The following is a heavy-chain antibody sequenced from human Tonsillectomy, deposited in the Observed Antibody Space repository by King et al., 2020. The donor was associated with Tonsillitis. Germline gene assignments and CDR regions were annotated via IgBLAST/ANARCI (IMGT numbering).Heavy chain of an antibody. CDR2: IRYDGSNK. J-gene: IGHJ4*02. CDR3: AKAPTAGIVVVITTYFVY. CDR1: GFTFNSYG. D-gene: IGHD3-22*01. Sequence: VQLVESGGGVVQPGGSLRLSCGASGFTFNSYGMHWVRQAPGKGREGVAFIRYDGSNKYYADSVKGRFTISRDNSKNTLSVQMNSLRVEDTAVYYCAKAPTAGIVVVITTYFVYWGQGTLVAVSS. V-gene: IGHV3-30*02.